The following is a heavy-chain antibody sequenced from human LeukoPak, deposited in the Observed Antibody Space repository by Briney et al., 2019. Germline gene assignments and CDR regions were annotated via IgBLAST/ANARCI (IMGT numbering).Heavy chain of an antibody. V-gene: IGHV3-23*01. CDR3: AKKSGCNTGWCFHY. D-gene: IGHD6-19*01. J-gene: IGHJ4*02. CDR1: GFSFTSYA. Sequence: PGGSLRLSCAASGFSFTSYAMSWVRQAPGKGVEWVSGISGSGYSTYYADPVKGRFTIYRDKSKKTLYLQMNRLRDEDTDGYYCAKKSGCNTGWCFHYWGQGTLVTVSS. CDR2: ISGSGYST.